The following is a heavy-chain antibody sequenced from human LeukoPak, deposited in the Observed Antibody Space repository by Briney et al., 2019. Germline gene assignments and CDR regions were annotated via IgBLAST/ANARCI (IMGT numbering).Heavy chain of an antibody. V-gene: IGHV4-4*02. J-gene: IGHJ3*02. Sequence: SGTLSLTCAVSGGSISSSNWWSWVRQPPGKGLGWFGEIYHSGSTNYNPSLKSRVTISVDKSKNQFSLKLSSVTAADTAVYYCARDRAYDILTGYYDDAFDIWGQGTMVTVSS. CDR1: GGSISSSNW. D-gene: IGHD3-9*01. CDR3: ARDRAYDILTGYYDDAFDI. CDR2: IYHSGST.